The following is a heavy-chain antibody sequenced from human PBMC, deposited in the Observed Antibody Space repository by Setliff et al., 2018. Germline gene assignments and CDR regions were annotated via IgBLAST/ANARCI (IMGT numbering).Heavy chain of an antibody. CDR2: IHNNGRI. J-gene: IGHJ6*04. CDR1: GASITSYY. V-gene: IGHV4-59*08. D-gene: IGHD3-9*01. Sequence: SETLSLTCSVSGASITSYYWSWIRQPPGKGLEWIAYIHNNGRIKYNTALKSRVTISLDTSKNQFSLNLNSATAADTAVYYCARHALSFDSAWDVWGKGTTVTVSS. CDR3: ARHALSFDSAWDV.